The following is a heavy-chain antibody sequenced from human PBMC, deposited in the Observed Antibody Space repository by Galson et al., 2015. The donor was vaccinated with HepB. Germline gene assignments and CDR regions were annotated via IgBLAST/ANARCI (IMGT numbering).Heavy chain of an antibody. V-gene: IGHV3-53*01. CDR1: GFTVSSNY. J-gene: IGHJ6*03. Sequence: SLRLSCAASGFTVSSNYMSWVRQAPGKGLEWVSVIYSGGSTYYADSVKGRFTISRDNSKNTLYLQMNSLRAEDTAVYYCARGLAAASSYYMDVWGKGTTVTVSS. CDR2: IYSGGST. D-gene: IGHD6-13*01. CDR3: ARGLAAASSYYMDV.